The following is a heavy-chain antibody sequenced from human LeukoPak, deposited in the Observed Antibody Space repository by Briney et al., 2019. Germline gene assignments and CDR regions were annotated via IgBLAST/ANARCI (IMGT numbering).Heavy chain of an antibody. CDR2: ISGSGDTT. V-gene: IGHV3-23*01. CDR3: AKAFQRGWERDAFAF. Sequence: VGSPRLSCAASGFTFSSYAMSWVRQAPGKGLEWVSLISGSGDTTNYADSVKGRFTISRDNSKNTLYLQMNSLGADDTAVYYCAKAFQRGWERDAFAFWGQGTLVTVSS. CDR1: GFTFSSYA. D-gene: IGHD1-26*01. J-gene: IGHJ3*01.